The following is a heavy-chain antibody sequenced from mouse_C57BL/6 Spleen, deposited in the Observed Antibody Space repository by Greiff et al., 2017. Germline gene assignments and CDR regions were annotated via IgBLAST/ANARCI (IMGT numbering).Heavy chain of an antibody. J-gene: IGHJ2*01. V-gene: IGHV1-55*01. Sequence: VQLQQPGAELVKPGASVKMSCKASGYTFTSYWITWVKQRPGQGLEWIGDIYPGSGSTNYNEKFKSKATLTVDTSSSTAYMQLSSLTSEDSAVYYCARFGTTVVAANWEGYWGQGTTLTVSS. CDR1: GYTFTSYW. CDR3: ARFGTTVVAANWEGY. D-gene: IGHD1-1*01. CDR2: IYPGSGST.